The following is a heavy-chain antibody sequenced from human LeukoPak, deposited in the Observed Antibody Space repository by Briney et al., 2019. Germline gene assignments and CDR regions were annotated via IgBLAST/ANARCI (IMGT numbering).Heavy chain of an antibody. J-gene: IGHJ6*03. CDR2: INHSGST. CDR3: ARGRNSIAARLPYYYYYYTDV. D-gene: IGHD6-6*01. CDR1: GGSFSGYY. V-gene: IGHV4-34*01. Sequence: SETLSLTCAVYGGSFSGYYWSWIRQPPGKGLEWIGEINHSGSTNYNPSLKSRVTISVDTSKNQLSLKLSSVTAADTAVYYCARGRNSIAARLPYYYYYYTDVWGKGTTVTVSS.